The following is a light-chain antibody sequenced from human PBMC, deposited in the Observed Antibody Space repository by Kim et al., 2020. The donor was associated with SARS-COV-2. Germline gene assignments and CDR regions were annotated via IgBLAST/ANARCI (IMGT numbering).Light chain of an antibody. V-gene: IGKV1-9*01. Sequence: IQLTQFPSSLSASVGDRVTITCRASQDITNFLVWYQQKPGKAPKLLIDAASTLRSGVPSRFAGSGSGTDFTLTISSLQPEDFATYYCQQLKHYPIVFGQGTRLEIK. CDR3: QQLKHYPIV. CDR2: AAS. J-gene: IGKJ5*01. CDR1: QDITNF.